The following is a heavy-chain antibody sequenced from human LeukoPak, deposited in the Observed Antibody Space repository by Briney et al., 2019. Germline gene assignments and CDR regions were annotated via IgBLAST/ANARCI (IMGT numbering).Heavy chain of an antibody. D-gene: IGHD7-27*01. J-gene: IGHJ4*02. CDR3: VRESFSRGDFN. V-gene: IGHV3-30-3*01. Sequence: PGGSLRLSCAASGFTFSSYAMHWVRQAPGKGLEWVAVISYDGSNKYYADSVKGRFTISRDNSKNTLYLQMNSLRAEDTAVYYCVRESFSRGDFNWGQGTLVSVSS. CDR2: ISYDGSNK. CDR1: GFTFSSYA.